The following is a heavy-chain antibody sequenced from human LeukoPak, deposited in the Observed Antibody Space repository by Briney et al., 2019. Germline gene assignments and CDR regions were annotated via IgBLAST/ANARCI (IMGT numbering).Heavy chain of an antibody. V-gene: IGHV3-7*02. Sequence: GGSLRLSCAASGFTISTYWMSWVRQAPGKGLEWVANIKEDGREKYYVDSVKGRFTISRDNAKNSLALQMNSLRAEDTAVYYCAIGRRYYRYWGQGIVVTVSS. CDR2: IKEDGREK. CDR3: AIGRRYYRY. CDR1: GFTISTYW. J-gene: IGHJ4*02. D-gene: IGHD3-10*01.